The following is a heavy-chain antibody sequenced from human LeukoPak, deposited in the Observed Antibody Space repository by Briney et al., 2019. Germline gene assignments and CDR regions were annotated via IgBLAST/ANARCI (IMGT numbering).Heavy chain of an antibody. CDR3: AKDATAYYYDTSGYYSFDY. D-gene: IGHD3-22*01. CDR2: ISGSGGST. J-gene: IGHJ4*02. V-gene: IGHV3-23*01. CDR1: GFTVSSNY. Sequence: GGSLRLSCAASGFTVSSNYMSWVRQAPGKGLEWVSAISGSGGSTYFADSVKGRFTISRDNSKNTLYLQMNSLRAEDTAVYYCAKDATAYYYDTSGYYSFDYWGQGTLVTVSS.